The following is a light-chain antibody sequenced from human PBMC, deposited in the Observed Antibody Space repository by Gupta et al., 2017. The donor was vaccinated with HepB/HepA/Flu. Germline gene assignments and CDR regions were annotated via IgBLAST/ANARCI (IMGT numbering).Light chain of an antibody. Sequence: QSALTQPPSASGSLGPSVTSSCTGTSSDVGGNKYVSWYRQHPGEAPKLMFFEVSKRPSGVPGRFSGSKSGNTAFLTVSGRQAEEESDYYCTSDAGNNNWVFGGGTKVTVL. V-gene: IGLV2-8*01. CDR2: EVS. CDR3: TSDAGNNNWV. J-gene: IGLJ3*02. CDR1: SSDVGGNKY.